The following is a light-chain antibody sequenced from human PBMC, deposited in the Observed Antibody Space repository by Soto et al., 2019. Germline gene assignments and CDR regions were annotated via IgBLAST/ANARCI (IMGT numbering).Light chain of an antibody. Sequence: DIQMTQSPSSVSASVGDRVTITCRASQGISSWLAWYQQKPGKAPKLLIYTTSNLQSGVPSRFSGSGSGTEFSLTISSLQPEDFATYFCQQANSLPRTFGQGTKVEIK. V-gene: IGKV1-12*01. J-gene: IGKJ1*01. CDR3: QQANSLPRT. CDR2: TTS. CDR1: QGISSW.